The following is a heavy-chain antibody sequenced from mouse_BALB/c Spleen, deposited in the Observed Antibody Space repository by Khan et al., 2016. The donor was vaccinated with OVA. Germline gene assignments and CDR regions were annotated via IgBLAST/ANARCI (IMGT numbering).Heavy chain of an antibody. CDR2: INPYNGGT. CDR1: GYIFTNYV. D-gene: IGHD4-1*01. V-gene: IGHV1S136*01. CDR3: ARGNWQSYYFDY. Sequence: VQLKESGPELVKPGASVKMSCTPSGYIFTNYVLHWVKQKPGQGLEWIGYINPYNGGTKYNEKFKGKATLASDKSSITAYMELSSQTSENAAVYYGARGNWQSYYFDYWGQGTTLTLSS. J-gene: IGHJ2*01.